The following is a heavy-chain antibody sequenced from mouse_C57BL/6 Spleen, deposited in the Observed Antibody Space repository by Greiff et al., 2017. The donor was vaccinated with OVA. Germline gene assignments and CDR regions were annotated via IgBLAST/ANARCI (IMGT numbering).Heavy chain of an antibody. CDR3: TTDGYYGRVDY. V-gene: IGHV14-1*01. CDR1: GFNIKDYY. D-gene: IGHD2-3*01. J-gene: IGHJ2*01. CDR2: LDPADGDT. Sequence: VQLQQSGAELVRPGASVKLSCTASGFNIKDYYMHWVKQRPEQGLEWIGRLDPADGDTDYAPKFQGKATMTADTSSNTTYLQLSSLTSEDTAVDYCTTDGYYGRVDYWGQGTTLTVSS.